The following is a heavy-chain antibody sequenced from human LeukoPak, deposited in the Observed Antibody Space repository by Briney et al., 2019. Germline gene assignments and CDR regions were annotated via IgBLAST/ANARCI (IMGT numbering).Heavy chain of an antibody. J-gene: IGHJ5*02. Sequence: GGSLRLSCAASGFTFSSYGMHWVRQAPGKGLEWVAFIRYDGSNKYYADSVKGRFTISRDNSKNTLYLQMNSLRAEDTAVYYCAKAGYDFWSGYYNNWFDPWGQGTLVTVSS. CDR2: IRYDGSNK. D-gene: IGHD3-3*01. CDR1: GFTFSSYG. V-gene: IGHV3-30*02. CDR3: AKAGYDFWSGYYNNWFDP.